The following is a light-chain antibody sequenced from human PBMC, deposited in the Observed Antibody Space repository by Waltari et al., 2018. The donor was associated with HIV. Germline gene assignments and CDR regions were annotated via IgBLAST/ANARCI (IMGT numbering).Light chain of an antibody. V-gene: IGKV3-11*01. CDR1: QSVSSY. CDR2: DAS. J-gene: IGKJ4*01. CDR3: QQRSNWPLT. Sequence: EIVLTKSPVTLSLSPGERATLSCRASQSVSSYLDWYQQKHGQAPRLLIYDASNRATGIPARFSGSGSGTDFTLTISSLEPEDFAVYYCQQRSNWPLTFGGGTKVEIK.